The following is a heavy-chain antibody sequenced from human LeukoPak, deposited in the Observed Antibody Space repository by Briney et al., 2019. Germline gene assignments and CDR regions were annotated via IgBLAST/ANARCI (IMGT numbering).Heavy chain of an antibody. V-gene: IGHV4-31*03. Sequence: SETLSLTCTVSGVSISSGGYYWSWIRQHPGKGLEWIGYIYYSGSTYYNPSLKSRVTISVGTSKNQFSLKLTSVTAADTAVYYCARSRAYDYHFDNWGQGTLVTVSS. CDR2: IYYSGST. D-gene: IGHD5-12*01. CDR1: GVSISSGGYY. CDR3: ARSRAYDYHFDN. J-gene: IGHJ4*02.